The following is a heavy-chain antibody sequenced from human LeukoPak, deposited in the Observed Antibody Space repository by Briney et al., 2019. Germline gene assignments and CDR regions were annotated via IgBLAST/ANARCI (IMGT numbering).Heavy chain of an antibody. CDR3: ASIYGSGNDFDY. CDR1: GYTFTGYY. Sequence: ASVKVSCKASGYTFTGYYMHWVRQAPGHGLEWMGWINPNSGGTHYAQKFQGRVTMTRDTSISTAYMELSRLRSDDTAVYYCASIYGSGNDFDYWGQGTLVTVSS. D-gene: IGHD3-10*01. J-gene: IGHJ4*02. CDR2: INPNSGGT. V-gene: IGHV1-2*02.